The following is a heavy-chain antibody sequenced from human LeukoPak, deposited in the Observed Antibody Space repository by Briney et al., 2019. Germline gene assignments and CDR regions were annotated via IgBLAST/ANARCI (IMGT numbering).Heavy chain of an antibody. D-gene: IGHD4-23*01. CDR1: GGSIKDSV. V-gene: IGHV4-4*07. CDR3: AREFYGGQPAY. CDR2: LYTNGRT. Sequence: SSETLSLTCTVSGGSIKDSVWSWIRQPAGKGLEWIGRLYTNGRTNYNPSLKSRVTMSRDTSKNQFSLKLTSVTAADTAVYYCAREFYGGQPAYWGQGTPVTVSS. J-gene: IGHJ4*02.